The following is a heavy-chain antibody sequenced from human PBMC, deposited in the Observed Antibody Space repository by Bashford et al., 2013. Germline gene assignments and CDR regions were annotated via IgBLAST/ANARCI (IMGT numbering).Heavy chain of an antibody. J-gene: IGHJ6*02. Sequence: SSETLSLTCAVSGYSISSGYYWGWIRQPPGKGLEWIGSIYHSGSTYYNPSLKSRVTISVDTSKNQFSLKLSSVTAADTAVYYCARLGLGYCPGDECFGMDVVGPRDLGHRLL. CDR1: GYSISSGYY. V-gene: IGHV4-38-2*01. CDR3: ARLGLGYCPGDECFGMDV. CDR2: IYHSGST. D-gene: IGHD2-8*02.